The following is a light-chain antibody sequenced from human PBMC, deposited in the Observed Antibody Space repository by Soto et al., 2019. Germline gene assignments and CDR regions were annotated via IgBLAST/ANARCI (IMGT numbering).Light chain of an antibody. J-gene: IGLJ3*02. Sequence: QSVVTQPPSASGTPGQRVTISCSGNTSNIGTNSINWYQHLPGTAPKLLIYTNNQRPSGVPDRFSGSKSGTSASLAISGLQSEDEADYYCASWDDSLNFPVFGGGTKLTVL. CDR3: ASWDDSLNFPV. CDR1: TSNIGTNS. CDR2: TNN. V-gene: IGLV1-44*01.